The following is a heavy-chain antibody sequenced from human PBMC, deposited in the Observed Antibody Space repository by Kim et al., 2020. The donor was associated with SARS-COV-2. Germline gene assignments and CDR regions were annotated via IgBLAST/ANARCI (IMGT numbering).Heavy chain of an antibody. D-gene: IGHD3-10*01. CDR2: ITSGSDTI. CDR3: ATGFNYYQRLPEY. V-gene: IGHV3-48*04. Sequence: GGSLRLSCAASGFTFLRYSMNWVRQAPGKGLEWVSSITSGSDTIYYADSVKGRFTISRDNTKNSLYLQMNSLRAEDTAVYYCATGFNYYQRLPEYWGQGT. CDR1: GFTFLRYS. J-gene: IGHJ4*02.